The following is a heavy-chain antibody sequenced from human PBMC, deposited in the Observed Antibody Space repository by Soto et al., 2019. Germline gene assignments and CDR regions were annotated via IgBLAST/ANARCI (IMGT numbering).Heavy chain of an antibody. V-gene: IGHV4-30-2*01. CDR3: HRGRSITMIVFDI. D-gene: IGHD3-22*01. J-gene: IGHJ3*02. Sequence: KAXATLTLTCAVSGGSVSSGGYSWSWIRQPPGKGLEWIGYIYHSGSTYYNPSLKSRVTISVDRSKNQFSLKLSSVTAADTAVYYCHRGRSITMIVFDIWGQGTMVTVSS. CDR1: GGSVSSGGYS. CDR2: IYHSGST.